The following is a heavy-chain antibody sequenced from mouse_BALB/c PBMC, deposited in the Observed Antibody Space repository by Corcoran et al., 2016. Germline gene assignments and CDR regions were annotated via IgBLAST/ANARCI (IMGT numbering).Heavy chain of an antibody. CDR3: MRYGNYGYFDV. V-gene: IGHV11-2*01. D-gene: IGHD2-1*01. CDR2: INSDGSAI. Sequence: EVQLLETGGGLVQPGESRGLSCEGSGFTFSGFWMSWVRQTPGKTLEWIGDINSDGSAINYAPSIKDRFTIFRDNDKSTLYVQMSNVRSEDTATYFCMRYGNYGYFDVWGAGTTVTVSS. J-gene: IGHJ1*01. CDR1: GFTFSGFW.